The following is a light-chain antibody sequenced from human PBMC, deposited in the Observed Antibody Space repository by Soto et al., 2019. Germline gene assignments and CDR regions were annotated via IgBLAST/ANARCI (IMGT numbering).Light chain of an antibody. CDR3: QQNGSTPLT. J-gene: IGKJ4*01. Sequence: MVLTKSPGTLSLSPGERATLSCRASVSVSDNYFAWYQQRSGQAPRLVIHGASSRASAVPDRFSGSGSGADVTLPISRLEPEDFAGDYFQQNGSTPLTCGGGTPVQIQ. CDR1: VSVSDNY. V-gene: IGKV3-20*01. CDR2: GAS.